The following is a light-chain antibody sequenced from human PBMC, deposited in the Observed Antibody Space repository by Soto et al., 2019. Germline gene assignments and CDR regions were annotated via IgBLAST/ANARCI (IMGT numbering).Light chain of an antibody. CDR1: SSDVGGYNY. Sequence: QSALTQPASVSGSPGQSITISCTGTSSDVGGYNYVSWYQQHPGKAPKLMIYDVSNRPSWVSNRFSGSKSGNTASLTISGLQAEDEADSYCSSYTSSSARFGAGTKLTVL. J-gene: IGLJ2*01. CDR3: SSYTSSSAR. CDR2: DVS. V-gene: IGLV2-14*01.